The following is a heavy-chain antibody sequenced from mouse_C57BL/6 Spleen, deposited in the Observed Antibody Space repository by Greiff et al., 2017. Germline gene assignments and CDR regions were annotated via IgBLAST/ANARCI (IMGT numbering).Heavy chain of an antibody. CDR3: ARYDYGSSYFDD. CDR2: INPSTGGT. Sequence: VQLQQSGPELVKPGASVKISCKASGYSFTGYYMNWVKQSPEKSLEWIGEINPSTGGTTYNQKFKAKATLTVDKSSSTAYMQLKSLTSEDSAVYYCARYDYGSSYFDDWGQGTTLTVSS. CDR1: GYSFTGYY. J-gene: IGHJ2*01. D-gene: IGHD1-1*01. V-gene: IGHV1-42*01.